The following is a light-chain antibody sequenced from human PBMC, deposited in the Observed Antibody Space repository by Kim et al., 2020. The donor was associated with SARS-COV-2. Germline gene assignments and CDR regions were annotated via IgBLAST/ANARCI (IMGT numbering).Light chain of an antibody. V-gene: IGKV3-11*01. Sequence: EIVLTQSPATLSLSPGERATLSCSASQSVNSYLAWYQQKPGQAPRLLIYDASNRATGIPARFSGSGSGTDFTLTISSLEPEDFAVYYCQQRSNWPPYTFGQGTKLEI. CDR2: DAS. CDR3: QQRSNWPPYT. J-gene: IGKJ2*01. CDR1: QSVNSY.